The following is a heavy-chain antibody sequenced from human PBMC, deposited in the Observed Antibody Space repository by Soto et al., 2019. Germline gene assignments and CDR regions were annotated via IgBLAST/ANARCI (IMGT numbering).Heavy chain of an antibody. CDR3: VRSGTARLLRHSWFDT. CDR2: ITTSSAYI. CDR1: GFTFNTYD. Sequence: EVQLVESGGGLVKPGGSLRLSCAASGFTFNTYDMNWVRQAPGKGLEWVSSITTSSAYIYYADSLKGRITISRDNAKNSLFLQMNSLRAEDTAVYYCVRSGTARLLRHSWFDTWGQGILVTVSS. D-gene: IGHD2-21*01. J-gene: IGHJ5*02. V-gene: IGHV3-21*01.